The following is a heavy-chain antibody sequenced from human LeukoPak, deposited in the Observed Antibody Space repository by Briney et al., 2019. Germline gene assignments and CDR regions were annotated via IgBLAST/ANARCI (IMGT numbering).Heavy chain of an antibody. Sequence: PSETLSLTCTVSGGSISSYYWSWIRQPPGKGLEWIGYIYYSGSTNYKSSLKSRVTISVDTSKNQFSLKLSSVTAADTAVYYCARLPGELLSKFFDYWGQGTLVTVSS. CDR3: ARLPGELLSKFFDY. V-gene: IGHV4-59*12. D-gene: IGHD3-10*01. CDR2: IYYSGST. CDR1: GGSISSYY. J-gene: IGHJ4*02.